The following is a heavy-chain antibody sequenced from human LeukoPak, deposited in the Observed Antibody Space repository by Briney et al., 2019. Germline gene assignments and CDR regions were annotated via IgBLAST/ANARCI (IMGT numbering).Heavy chain of an antibody. D-gene: IGHD2-21*02. CDR2: ISDSGGST. Sequence: PGGSLRLSCAASGLTFRNYAMSWVRQAPGKGLEGVSGISDSGGSTHYADSVKGRFTISRDDSKNTLYLQMNSLRAEDTAVYFCAKARTGIAVVSAIDYWGQGTLVSVSS. CDR3: AKARTGIAVVSAIDY. V-gene: IGHV3-23*01. J-gene: IGHJ4*02. CDR1: GLTFRNYA.